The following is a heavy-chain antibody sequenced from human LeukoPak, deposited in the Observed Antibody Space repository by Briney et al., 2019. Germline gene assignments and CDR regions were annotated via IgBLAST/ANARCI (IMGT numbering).Heavy chain of an antibody. V-gene: IGHV4-59*13. CDR3: ARFNLVKPAKEYYFDY. CDR1: GGSISSYY. J-gene: IGHJ4*02. CDR2: IYYSGST. D-gene: IGHD3-16*02. Sequence: PLETLSLTCTVSGGSISSYYWSWIRQPPGKGLEWIGYIYYSGSTNYNPSLKSRVTISVDTSKNQFSLKLSSVTAADTAVYYCARFNLVKPAKEYYFDYWGQGTLVTVSS.